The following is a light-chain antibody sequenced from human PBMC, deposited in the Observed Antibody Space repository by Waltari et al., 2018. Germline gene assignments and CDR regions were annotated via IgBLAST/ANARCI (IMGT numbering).Light chain of an antibody. CDR3: QQSYSSPRT. V-gene: IGKV1-39*01. J-gene: IGKJ1*01. CDR2: AAS. CDR1: QSIASN. Sequence: DIQMTQSPSSLSASVGDRVTITCRASQSIASNLSWYQQKPGKAPKLLIYAASRLQSGVPSGFSARGAGTDFTLTISSLQREDFATYYCQQSYSSPRTFGQGTKVEVK.